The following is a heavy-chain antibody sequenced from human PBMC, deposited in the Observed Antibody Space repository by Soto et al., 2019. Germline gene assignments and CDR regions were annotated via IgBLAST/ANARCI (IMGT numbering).Heavy chain of an antibody. D-gene: IGHD5-18*01. CDR3: ARSGYSYGPFDY. Sequence: GESLKISCKGSGYTFTSYWIGWVRQMPGKGLDWMGIIYPGDSDTTYYADSVKGRFTISRDNSKNTLYLQMNSLRAEDTAVYYCARSGYSYGPFDYWGQGTLVTVSS. J-gene: IGHJ4*02. CDR2: IYPGDSDT. V-gene: IGHV5-51*01. CDR1: GYTFTSYW.